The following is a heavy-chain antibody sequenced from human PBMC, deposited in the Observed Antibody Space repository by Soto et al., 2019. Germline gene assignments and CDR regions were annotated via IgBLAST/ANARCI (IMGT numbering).Heavy chain of an antibody. CDR2: ICSSVST. V-gene: IGHV4-59*01. Sequence: LPLTCTVSGGYISTYFWSWLRQPPGKGLEWIGYICSSVSTNFNPSLKSRVTLSLHTSKNQFSRKLSSVTAAGTTVYFSARRGGVSTDPDENFDCWGQGILVAVSS. J-gene: IGHJ4*02. D-gene: IGHD3-16*02. CDR3: ARRGGVSTDPDENFDC. CDR1: GGYISTYF.